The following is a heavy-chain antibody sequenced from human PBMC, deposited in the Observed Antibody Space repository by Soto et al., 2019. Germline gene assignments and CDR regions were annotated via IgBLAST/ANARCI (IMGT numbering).Heavy chain of an antibody. CDR1: GDSFTNYC. CDR3: ERQGFSEHYFYGADG. J-gene: IGHJ6*02. V-gene: IGHV5-51*01. CDR2: ILPDDADT. D-gene: IGHD6-19*01. Sequence: ELLKISCEASGDSFTNYCIVWVRQTPGKGLEWMGIILPDDADTRYRPPFEGHATISADRSTNTAYLHLRSLEASDTATYFCERQGFSEHYFYGADGWGQGTPVTVSS.